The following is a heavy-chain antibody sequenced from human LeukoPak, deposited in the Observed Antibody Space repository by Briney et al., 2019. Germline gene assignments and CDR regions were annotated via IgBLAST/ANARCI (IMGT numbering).Heavy chain of an antibody. V-gene: IGHV4-59*01. D-gene: IGHD6-13*01. Sequence: SETLSLTCTVSGGSISNYYWSWIRQPPGKGLEWIGYMYYSGSTNYDPSLKSRVTISADTSKNQFSLKLSSVTAADTAVYYCAGGLIAAAGTRVDYWGQGTLVTVSS. CDR1: GGSISNYY. J-gene: IGHJ4*02. CDR3: AGGLIAAAGTRVDY. CDR2: MYYSGST.